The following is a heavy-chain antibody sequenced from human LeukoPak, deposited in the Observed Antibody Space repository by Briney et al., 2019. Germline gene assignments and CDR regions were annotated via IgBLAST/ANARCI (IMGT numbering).Heavy chain of an antibody. CDR2: ISPSGITT. J-gene: IGHJ4*02. CDR3: ARQRSSYYFDS. D-gene: IGHD6-19*01. CDR1: GFTFSDHY. V-gene: IGHV3-11*01. Sequence: PGGSLRLSCAVSGFTFSDHYVSWIRQAPGKGLDWLSYISPSGITTKYADSVKGRFTVSKDNAKNSVFLQLNNLRVEDTAVYFCARQRSSYYFDSWGQGTLVTVSS.